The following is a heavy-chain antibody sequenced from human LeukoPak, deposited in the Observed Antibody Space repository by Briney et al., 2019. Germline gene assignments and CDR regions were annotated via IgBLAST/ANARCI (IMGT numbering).Heavy chain of an antibody. CDR2: IYYSGST. D-gene: IGHD1-1*01. CDR3: ARGTTTYYYYGMDV. J-gene: IGHJ6*02. V-gene: IGHV4-59*01. Sequence: PSETLSLTCTVSGRSISSYYWSWIRQPPGKGREWMGDIYYSGSTNYNPSLKSRVTISVDTSKNQFSLKLSSVTAADTAVYYCARGTTTYYYYGMDVWGQGTTVTVS. CDR1: GRSISSYY.